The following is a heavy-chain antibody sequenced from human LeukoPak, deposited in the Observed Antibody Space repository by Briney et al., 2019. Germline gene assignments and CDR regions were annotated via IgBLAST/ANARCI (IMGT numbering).Heavy chain of an antibody. Sequence: GGSLRLSCAASGFTFNYAWMTWVRQAPGKGLEWVGRIKSKADGGTTDYAAPVKGRFTISGDDSKQTLHLQMNSLKTEDTAVYYCTTGLREDDDWSGFDYWGQGTLVTVSS. J-gene: IGHJ4*02. CDR3: TTGLREDDDWSGFDY. V-gene: IGHV3-15*01. CDR2: IKSKADGGTT. D-gene: IGHD3-3*01. CDR1: GFTFNYAW.